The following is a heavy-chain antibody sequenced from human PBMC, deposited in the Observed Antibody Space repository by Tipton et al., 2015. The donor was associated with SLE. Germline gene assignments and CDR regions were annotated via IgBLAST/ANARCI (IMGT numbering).Heavy chain of an antibody. D-gene: IGHD1-26*01. CDR1: GYSISSGYY. CDR3: ARDHSGSYCY. J-gene: IGHJ4*02. V-gene: IGHV4-38-2*01. CDR2: FYNSGSN. Sequence: TLSLTCAVSGYSISSGYYWGWIRQPPGKGLEWFGSFYNSGSNNYNPPHKSRVTISVDTSKDQSSLKLSSVTAADTAVYYCARDHSGSYCYWGQGTLFTVSS.